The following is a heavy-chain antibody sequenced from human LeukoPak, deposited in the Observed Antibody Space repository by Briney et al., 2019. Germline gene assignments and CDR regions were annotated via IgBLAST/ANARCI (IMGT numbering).Heavy chain of an antibody. D-gene: IGHD3-10*01. J-gene: IGHJ6*02. Sequence: ASVTVSFTASGYTFTTYYMHWVRQATGQGLEWMGINNPSGGSTSYAQKFQGRVTMTRDTSTSTVYMELSSLRSEDTAVYYCARDPVRFGETKLYYYGMDVWGQGTTVTVAS. CDR3: ARDPVRFGETKLYYYGMDV. CDR2: NNPSGGST. V-gene: IGHV1-46*01. CDR1: GYTFTTYY.